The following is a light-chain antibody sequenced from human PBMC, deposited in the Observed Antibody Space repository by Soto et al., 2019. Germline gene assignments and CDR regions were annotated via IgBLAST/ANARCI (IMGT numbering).Light chain of an antibody. CDR1: QDISNN. V-gene: IGKV1-17*01. CDR3: LQHTYLWT. J-gene: IGKJ1*01. CDR2: AAS. Sequence: DIQMTQSPSSLSASVGDSVTITCRASQDISNNLGWFQQKPGKAPKRLIYAASSLQSGVPSRFSGSGSGTEFPLTISSLQPEDFATYYCLQHTYLWTFGQGTKVDIK.